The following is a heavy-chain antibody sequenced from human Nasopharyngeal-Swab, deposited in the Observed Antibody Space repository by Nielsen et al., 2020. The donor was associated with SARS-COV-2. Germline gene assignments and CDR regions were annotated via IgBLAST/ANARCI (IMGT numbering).Heavy chain of an antibody. CDR2: IKSKTDGGAT. CDR3: TTYYGDSHSYFYYHAMDV. D-gene: IGHD4-17*01. Sequence: GGSLRLSCAASGLTFRNAWMNWVRQVPGRGLEWVGRIKSKTDGGATDYAAPVKGRFSISRDDSKNTIYVQMNSLKTEDTAVYYRTTYYGDSHSYFYYHAMDVWGQGTTVTVSS. CDR1: GLTFRNAW. V-gene: IGHV3-15*01. J-gene: IGHJ6*02.